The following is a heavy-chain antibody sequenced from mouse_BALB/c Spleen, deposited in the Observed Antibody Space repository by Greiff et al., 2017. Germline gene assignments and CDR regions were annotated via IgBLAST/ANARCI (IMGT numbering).Heavy chain of an antibody. V-gene: IGHV14-1*02. Sequence: EVQLQQSGAELVRPGALVKLSCKASGFNIKDYYMHWVKQRPEQGLEWIGWIDPENGNTIYDPKFQGKASITADTSSNTAYLQLSSLTSEDTAVYYCARSSRYDIFYAMDYWGQGTSVTVSS. D-gene: IGHD2-14*01. CDR1: GFNIKDYY. CDR3: ARSSRYDIFYAMDY. J-gene: IGHJ4*01. CDR2: IDPENGNT.